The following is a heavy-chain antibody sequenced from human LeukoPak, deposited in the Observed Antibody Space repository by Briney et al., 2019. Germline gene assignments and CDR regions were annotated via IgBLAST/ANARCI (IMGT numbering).Heavy chain of an antibody. J-gene: IGHJ3*02. CDR1: GYTFITCD. CDR3: VKGDLPTTVLNDPFNI. D-gene: IGHD4-11*01. V-gene: IGHV1-8*01. Sequence: ASVKVSCKASGYTFITCDINWVRQAPGQGLEWLGWMNPNSGNTGYAPKFQGRVAMARVTSINTAYMELFSLRSEDTAVYFCVKGDLPTTVLNDPFNIWGQGTMVTVSS. CDR2: MNPNSGNT.